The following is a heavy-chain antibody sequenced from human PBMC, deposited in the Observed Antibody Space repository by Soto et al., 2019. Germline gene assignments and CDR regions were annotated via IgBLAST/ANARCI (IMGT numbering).Heavy chain of an antibody. CDR3: ARDSRYGNYVLDS. Sequence: WASVKVSCKSSGCTFSSYAISWVRQAPGQGREWMGGVIPIFGTANYAQKFQGRVTITADESTSTAYMELSSLRSEGTAVDYVARDSRYGNYVLDSWGQGTLVTVSS. J-gene: IGHJ4*02. CDR2: VIPIFGTA. D-gene: IGHD4-17*01. CDR1: GCTFSSYA. V-gene: IGHV1-69*13.